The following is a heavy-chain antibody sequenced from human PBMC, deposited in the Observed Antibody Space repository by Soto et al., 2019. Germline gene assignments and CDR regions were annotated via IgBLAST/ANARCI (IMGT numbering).Heavy chain of an antibody. Sequence: QVQLVQSGAEMKRPGSSVKVSCKASGGTFNRHGISWVRQAPGQGLEWMGGTIPVFGTPKYAQEFQGRVTDSVVKSTSKAYLELSSLRSEDSAVYYCARGLSDGFITYFDFYVMDVWGQGTAVTVSS. CDR1: GGTFNRHG. V-gene: IGHV1-69*06. CDR3: ARGLSDGFITYFDFYVMDV. CDR2: TIPVFGTP. D-gene: IGHD3-22*01. J-gene: IGHJ6*02.